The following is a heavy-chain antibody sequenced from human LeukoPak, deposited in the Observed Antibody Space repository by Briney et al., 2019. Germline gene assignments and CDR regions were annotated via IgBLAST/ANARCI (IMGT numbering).Heavy chain of an antibody. CDR3: ARDSRLYGDYAKPFLEPDY. Sequence: GASAKVSCKASGGTFSSYAISWVRQAPGQGLEWMGGIIPIFGTANYAQKFQGRVTITADKSTSTAYMELSSLRSEDTAVYYCARDSRLYGDYAKPFLEPDYWGQGTLVTVSS. CDR2: IIPIFGTA. D-gene: IGHD4-17*01. V-gene: IGHV1-69*06. CDR1: GGTFSSYA. J-gene: IGHJ4*02.